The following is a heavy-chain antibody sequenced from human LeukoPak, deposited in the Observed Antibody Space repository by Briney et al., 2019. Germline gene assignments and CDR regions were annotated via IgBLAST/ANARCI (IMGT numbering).Heavy chain of an antibody. CDR2: ISWNSGSI. J-gene: IGHJ6*03. CDR1: GGSISGYY. CDR3: ATQYSNYDYYYYYMDV. V-gene: IGHV3-9*01. D-gene: IGHD4-11*01. Sequence: LSLTCTVSGGSISGYYWSWVWQPPGKGLEWVSGISWNSGSIGYADSVKGRFTISRDNAKNSLYLQMNSLRAEDTALYYCATQYSNYDYYYYYMDVWGKGTTVTVSS.